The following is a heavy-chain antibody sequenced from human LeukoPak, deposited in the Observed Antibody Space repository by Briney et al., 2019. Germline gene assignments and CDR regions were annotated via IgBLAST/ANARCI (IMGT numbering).Heavy chain of an antibody. CDR2: MSPASGNT. Sequence: ASVKVSCKASGYTFTSYDLNWVRRATGQGLEWMGWMSPASGNTGYAQEFQGRVTMTRNTSVSTAYMELNSLRSEDTAVYYCARGPPNWGFDSWGQGTLVTVSS. CDR1: GYTFTSYD. D-gene: IGHD7-27*01. CDR3: ARGPPNWGFDS. V-gene: IGHV1-8*01. J-gene: IGHJ4*02.